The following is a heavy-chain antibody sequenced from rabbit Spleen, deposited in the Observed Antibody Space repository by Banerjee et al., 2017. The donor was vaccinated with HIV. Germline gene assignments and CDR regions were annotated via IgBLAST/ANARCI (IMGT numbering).Heavy chain of an antibody. V-gene: IGHV1S47*01. CDR1: GFDFSSNA. Sequence: QEQLVESGGGLVQPEGSLTLTCKASGFDFSSNAMCWVRQAPGKGPEWIACIYNGDGSTYYASWVNGRFTISKTSTTVTLQMTSLTAADTATYFCARDLVAVIGWNFNLWGPGTLVTVS. D-gene: IGHD5-1*01. CDR2: IYNGDGST. J-gene: IGHJ4*01. CDR3: ARDLVAVIGWNFNL.